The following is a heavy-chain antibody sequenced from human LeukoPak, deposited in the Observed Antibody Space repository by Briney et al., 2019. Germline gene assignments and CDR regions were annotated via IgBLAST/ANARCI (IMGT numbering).Heavy chain of an antibody. V-gene: IGHV1-2*02. D-gene: IGHD3-16*02. CDR2: INPNSGGT. Sequence: ASVKVSCKASGYTFSGYYIHWMRQAPGQGLEWMGWINPNSGGTNYAQKFQGRVTMTRDTSISTAYMELSRLRSDDTAVYYCARVEGYPDAFDIWAKGQWSPSLQ. CDR1: GYTFSGYY. J-gene: IGHJ3*02. CDR3: ARVEGYPDAFDI.